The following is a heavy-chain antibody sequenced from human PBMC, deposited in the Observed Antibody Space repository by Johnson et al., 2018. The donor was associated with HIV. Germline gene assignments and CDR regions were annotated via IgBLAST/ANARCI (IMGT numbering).Heavy chain of an antibody. Sequence: VQLVESGGGLVKPGGSLRLSCAASGFTVSSNYMSWVRQAPGKGLEWVSVIYSGGSTYYADSVKGRFTISRDNSKNTLYLQMNSLRAEDTAVYYCARWRRWELGGAFDIWGQGTMVTVSS. CDR3: ARWRRWELGGAFDI. V-gene: IGHV3-66*01. J-gene: IGHJ3*02. CDR1: GFTVSSNY. D-gene: IGHD1-26*01. CDR2: IYSGGST.